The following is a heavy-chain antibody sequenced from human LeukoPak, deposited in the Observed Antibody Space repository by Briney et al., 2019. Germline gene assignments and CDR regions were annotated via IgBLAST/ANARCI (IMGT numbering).Heavy chain of an antibody. CDR2: IPYDGSKE. V-gene: IGHV3-30*18. CDR1: GFTFNSYG. CDR3: AKDYEAYCGGDCSSFFDY. J-gene: IGHJ4*02. Sequence: PGGSLRLSCAASGFTFNSYGMHWVRQAPGKGLEWVAVIPYDGSKEDYADSVKGRLTISRDNSKNTVNLQMNSLRAEDTAVYYCAKDYEAYCGGDCSSFFDYWGQGTLVTVSS. D-gene: IGHD2-21*02.